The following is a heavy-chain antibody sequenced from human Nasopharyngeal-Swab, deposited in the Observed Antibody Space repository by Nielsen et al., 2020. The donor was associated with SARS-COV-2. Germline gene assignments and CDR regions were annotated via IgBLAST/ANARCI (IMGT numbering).Heavy chain of an antibody. D-gene: IGHD2-15*01. Sequence: ETLSLTCVGYDGSFSGYYWSWIRQSPGRGLEWIGEINHSGSTNYNPSLKSRVTISVGTSKNQFSLRLTSVTAADTAVYYCARGIFATIRRFDPWGQGTLVTVSS. CDR3: ARGIFATIRRFDP. CDR1: DGSFSGYY. CDR2: INHSGST. V-gene: IGHV4-34*01. J-gene: IGHJ5*02.